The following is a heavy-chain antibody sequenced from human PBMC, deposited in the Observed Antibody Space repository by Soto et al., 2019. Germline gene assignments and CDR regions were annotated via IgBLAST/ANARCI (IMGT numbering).Heavy chain of an antibody. D-gene: IGHD6-19*01. CDR3: ARRTSTSGWRHYFDF. J-gene: IGHJ4*02. V-gene: IGHV5-51*01. CDR2: IDLSTSGI. CDR1: GYSFSNHW. Sequence: EVQLVQSGAEVKKPGESLKISCEAFGYSFSNHWIGWVRQIPGQGLEGMGFIDLSTSGIRYSPSFQGQVAISADMSINTVYLQWSSLKASDTAMYYCARRTSTSGWRHYFDFWGQGSLVIVSS.